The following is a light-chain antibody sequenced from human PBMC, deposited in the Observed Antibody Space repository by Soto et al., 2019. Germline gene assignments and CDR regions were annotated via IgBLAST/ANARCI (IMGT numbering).Light chain of an antibody. CDR3: QQYYSTPHA. CDR2: WAS. V-gene: IGKV4-1*01. Sequence: DIVMTQSPDSLAVSLGERATINCKSSQSVLYSSNSKNYLTWYQQKPGQPPKLLIYWASTRESGVPDRFSGSWSGTDFTLTISSLQAEDVAVYYCQQYYSTPHAFGPGTKGDI. J-gene: IGKJ3*01. CDR1: QSVLYSSNSKNY.